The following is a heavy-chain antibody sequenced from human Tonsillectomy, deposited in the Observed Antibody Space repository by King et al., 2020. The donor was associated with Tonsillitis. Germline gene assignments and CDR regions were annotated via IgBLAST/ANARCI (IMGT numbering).Heavy chain of an antibody. D-gene: IGHD6-19*01. V-gene: IGHV3-23*04. CDR1: GFTFSSYA. CDR2: ISGSGGST. Sequence: VQLVESGGGLVQPGGSLRLSCAASGFTFSSYAMSWVRQAPGKGLEWVSAISGSGGSTYYADSVKGRFTISRDNSKNKLYLQMNSLRAEDTAVYYCAKRYSSGWYVSDNWFDPWGQGTLVTVSS. CDR3: AKRYSSGWYVSDNWFDP. J-gene: IGHJ5*02.